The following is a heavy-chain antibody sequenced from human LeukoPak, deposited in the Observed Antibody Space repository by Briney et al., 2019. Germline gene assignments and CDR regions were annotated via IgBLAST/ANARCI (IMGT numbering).Heavy chain of an antibody. CDR3: AIHTGTNSFFDF. J-gene: IGHJ4*02. V-gene: IGHV1-2*02. Sequence: ASVKVSCKASGYTFIGYYMHWMRQAPGQGLEWLGWIHPNSGDTNYAQSFQGRVTMTRDTSISTAYMELSRLRSNDTAVYYCAIHTGTNSFFDFWGQGTLVTVSS. D-gene: IGHD4-17*01. CDR2: IHPNSGDT. CDR1: GYTFIGYY.